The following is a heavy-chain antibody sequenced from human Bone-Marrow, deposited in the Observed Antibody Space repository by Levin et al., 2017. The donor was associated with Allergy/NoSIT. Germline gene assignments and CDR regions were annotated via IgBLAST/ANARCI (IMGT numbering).Heavy chain of an antibody. V-gene: IGHV4-59*08. CDR2: IYYSGST. CDR3: ARQAVPAAMNGFDS. J-gene: IGHJ5*01. CDR1: GASISSFY. Sequence: SQTLSLTCTVSGASISSFYWSWIRQPPGKGLEWIGYIYYSGSTNYSPSLKSRVSISADMSRNQVYLTMSSVTAADTAVHYCARQAVPAAMNGFDSWGQGTLVTVSS. D-gene: IGHD2-2*01.